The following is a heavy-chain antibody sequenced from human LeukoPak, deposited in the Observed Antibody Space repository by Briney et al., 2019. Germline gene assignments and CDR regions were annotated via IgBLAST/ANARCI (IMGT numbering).Heavy chain of an antibody. D-gene: IGHD3-22*01. V-gene: IGHV3-23*01. CDR1: GFPSPSGLSFNHYA. CDR2: ISGSGAST. Sequence: PGGSLRLSCAASGFPSPSGLSFNHYAMAWVRPAPGKGLQWVSGISGSGASTYYSESVKGRFTISRDNSKNTLYLQMNNLRAEDTALYYCAKGASSAWLLYWFDPWGQGTLVTVSP. CDR3: AKGASSAWLLYWFDP. J-gene: IGHJ5*02.